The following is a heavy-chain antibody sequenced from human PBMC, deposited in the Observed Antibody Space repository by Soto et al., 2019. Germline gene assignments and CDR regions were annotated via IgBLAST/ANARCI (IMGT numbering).Heavy chain of an antibody. CDR3: ARGYSSGWYLAA. D-gene: IGHD6-19*01. V-gene: IGHV4-59*01. Sequence: QVQLQESGPGLVKPSETLSLTCTVSGGSISNYYWNWIRQPPGKGLEWIGYMYYSGSTNYNPSLKSRVTISVDTSKNQFSLKLSSVSAADTAVYYCARGYSSGWYLAAWGQGTLVTVSS. CDR2: MYYSGST. CDR1: GGSISNYY. J-gene: IGHJ5*02.